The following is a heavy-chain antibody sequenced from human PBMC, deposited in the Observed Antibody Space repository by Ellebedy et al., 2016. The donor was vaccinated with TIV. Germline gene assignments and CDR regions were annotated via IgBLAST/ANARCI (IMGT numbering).Heavy chain of an antibody. D-gene: IGHD4-23*01. CDR2: INWDGGST. V-gene: IGHV3-43D*03. Sequence: PGGSLRLSCAASGFTFDDYAMHRVRQAPGKGLEWVSLINWDGGSTYYADSVKGRFTISRDNSKNSLYLQMNSLRAEDTALYYCAKDQRTDGGNGFDYWGQGTLVTVSS. CDR1: GFTFDDYA. CDR3: AKDQRTDGGNGFDY. J-gene: IGHJ4*02.